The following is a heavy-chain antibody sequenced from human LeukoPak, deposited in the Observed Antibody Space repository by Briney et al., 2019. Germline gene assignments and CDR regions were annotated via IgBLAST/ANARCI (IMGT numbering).Heavy chain of an antibody. CDR3: AGVFWFGEVGWFDP. CDR2: IYTSGST. Sequence: SETLSLTCTVSGGSISSYYWSWIRQPAGKGLEWIGRIYTSGSTNYNPSLKSRVTMSIDTSKSQFSLKLSSVTAADTALYYCAGVFWFGEVGWFDPWGQGTLVTVSS. D-gene: IGHD3-10*01. CDR1: GGSISSYY. J-gene: IGHJ5*02. V-gene: IGHV4-4*07.